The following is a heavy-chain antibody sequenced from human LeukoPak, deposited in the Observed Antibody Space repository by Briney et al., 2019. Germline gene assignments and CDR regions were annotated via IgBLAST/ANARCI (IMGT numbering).Heavy chain of an antibody. CDR3: TREGTPGSHDY. CDR2: ISGNGEST. CDR1: GFTLGSFS. V-gene: IGHV3-64*01. D-gene: IGHD7-27*01. Sequence: GGSLRLSCTASGFTLGSFSMHWVRQAPGKRLESVAAISGNGESTYYANSVKGRFTISRDNSKNTLYLQMDSLRVEDMAVYRCTREGTPGSHDYWGQGTLVTVSS. J-gene: IGHJ4*02.